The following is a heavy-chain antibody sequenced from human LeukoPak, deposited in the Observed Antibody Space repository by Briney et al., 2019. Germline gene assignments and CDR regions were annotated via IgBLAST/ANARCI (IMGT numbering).Heavy chain of an antibody. V-gene: IGHV3-21*01. CDR3: ARDRVLPFYGMDV. D-gene: IGHD2/OR15-2a*01. Sequence: GGSLRLSCAASGFTFSSYSMNWVRQAPGKGLEWVSSISSSSSDKYYADSVKGRFLISRDNAKNSLYLQMNSLRAEDTAVYYCARDRVLPFYGMDVWGQGTTVTVSS. CDR1: GFTFSSYS. CDR2: ISSSSSDK. J-gene: IGHJ6*02.